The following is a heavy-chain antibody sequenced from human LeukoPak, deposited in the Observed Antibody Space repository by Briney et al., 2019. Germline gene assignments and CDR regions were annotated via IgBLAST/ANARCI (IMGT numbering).Heavy chain of an antibody. V-gene: IGHV3-20*04. Sequence: GDSLRLSCAASGFTFYDYAMNGVRHAPGRGVEGVSGINWNGRITEYADPVNDPFTISRQNTKNSLYLYMNNLGGEDTALYFCARGSVQLWLRDTYYYMDVWGKGTTVTVSS. CDR2: INWNGRIT. J-gene: IGHJ6*03. D-gene: IGHD5-18*01. CDR1: GFTFYDYA. CDR3: ARGSVQLWLRDTYYYMDV.